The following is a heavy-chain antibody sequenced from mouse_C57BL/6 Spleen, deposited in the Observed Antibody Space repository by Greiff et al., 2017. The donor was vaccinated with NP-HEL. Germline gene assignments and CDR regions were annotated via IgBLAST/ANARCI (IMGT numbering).Heavy chain of an antibody. V-gene: IGHV1-80*01. CDR1: GYAFSSYW. D-gene: IGHD2-4*01. CDR3: ARALYDYEEPAWFAY. Sequence: QVQLQQSGAELVKPGASVKISCKASGYAFSSYWMNWVRQRPGKGLEWIGQIYPGDGDTNYNGKFKGKATLTADKSSSTAYMQLSSLTSEDSAVYFCARALYDYEEPAWFAYWGQGTLVTVSA. CDR2: IYPGDGDT. J-gene: IGHJ3*01.